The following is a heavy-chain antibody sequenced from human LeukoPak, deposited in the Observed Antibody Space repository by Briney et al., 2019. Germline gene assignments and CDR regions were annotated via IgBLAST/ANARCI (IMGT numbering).Heavy chain of an antibody. CDR3: ARSAYCIDGYCPLKY. D-gene: IGHD5-18*01. CDR1: GYTFTDYH. J-gene: IGHJ4*02. Sequence: GASVKVSCKASGYTFTDYHIHWVRQAPGQGLEWMGWSNPAQNFLGRVTMTRDTSIRTAYMELSRLRSDDTAVYYCARSAYCIDGYCPLKYWGQGTLVTVSS. V-gene: IGHV1-2*02. CDR2: SNP.